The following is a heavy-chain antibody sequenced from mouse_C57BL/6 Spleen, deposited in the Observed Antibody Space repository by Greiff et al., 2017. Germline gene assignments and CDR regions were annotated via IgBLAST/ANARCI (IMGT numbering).Heavy chain of an antibody. Sequence: DVMLLESGGGLVKPGGSLKLSCAASGFTFSDYGMHWVRQAPEKGLEWVAYISSGSSTIYYADTVKGRFTISRDNAKNTLFLQMTSLRSEDTAMYYCANWYFDVWGTGTTVTVSS. CDR1: GFTFSDYG. V-gene: IGHV5-17*01. CDR3: ANWYFDV. J-gene: IGHJ1*03. CDR2: ISSGSSTI.